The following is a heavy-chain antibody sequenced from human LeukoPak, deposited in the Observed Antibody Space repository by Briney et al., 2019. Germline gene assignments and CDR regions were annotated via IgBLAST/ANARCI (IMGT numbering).Heavy chain of an antibody. CDR1: GYTFTSYY. CDR2: INPSGGST. Sequence: ASVKVSCKASGYTFTSYYMHWVRQAPGQGLEWMGIINPSGGSTSYAQKFQGRVTMTRDMSISTAYMGLSRLRSDDTAIYYCAKTRTSGWIDPFDIWGQGTMDTVSS. D-gene: IGHD6-19*01. V-gene: IGHV1-46*01. J-gene: IGHJ3*02. CDR3: AKTRTSGWIDPFDI.